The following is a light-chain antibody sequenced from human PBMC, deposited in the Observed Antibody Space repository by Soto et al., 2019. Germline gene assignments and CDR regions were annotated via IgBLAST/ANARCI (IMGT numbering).Light chain of an antibody. CDR1: KNDIGVYDF. Sequence: QSALTQPPSASGSPGQSVTISCTGTKNDIGVYDFVSWYQHHPGKAPRLIIYEVVQRPSGVPDRFSASKSGNTASLTVSGLQAADEADYFCKSYAGSNTYVFGIGTKLTVL. V-gene: IGLV2-8*01. J-gene: IGLJ1*01. CDR3: KSYAGSNTYV. CDR2: EVV.